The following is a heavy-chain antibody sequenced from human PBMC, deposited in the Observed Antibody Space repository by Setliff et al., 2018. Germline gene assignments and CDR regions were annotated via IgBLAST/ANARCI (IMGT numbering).Heavy chain of an antibody. Sequence: PSETLSLTCTVSGGSVSPYFWSWIRQPPGKGLEWIGYIYHNGNTNFNPSLRSRVTISVDTSKNRFSLRLRSVTAADTAVYFCARDNTMVGATDYWGQGALVTVSS. CDR3: ARDNTMVGATDY. D-gene: IGHD1-26*01. V-gene: IGHV4-59*02. CDR2: IYHNGNT. J-gene: IGHJ4*02. CDR1: GGSVSPYF.